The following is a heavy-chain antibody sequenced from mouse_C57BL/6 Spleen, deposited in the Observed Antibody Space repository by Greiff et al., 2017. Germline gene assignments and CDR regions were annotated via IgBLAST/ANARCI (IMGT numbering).Heavy chain of an antibody. D-gene: IGHD1-1*01. V-gene: IGHV2-9-1*01. Sequence: VKVVESGPGLVAPSQSLSITCTVSGFSLTSYAISWVRQPPGKGLEWLGVIWTGGGTNYNSALNSRLSISKDNSKSQVFLKMNSLQTDDTARYYCARSYGSSLYAMDYWGQGTSVTVSS. J-gene: IGHJ4*01. CDR1: GFSLTSYA. CDR3: ARSYGSSLYAMDY. CDR2: IWTGGGT.